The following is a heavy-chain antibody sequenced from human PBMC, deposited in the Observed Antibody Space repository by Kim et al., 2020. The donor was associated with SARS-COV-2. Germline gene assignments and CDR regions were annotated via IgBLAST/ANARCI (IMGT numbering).Heavy chain of an antibody. CDR1: GGSISSSSYY. CDR3: ARQHCSGGSCYWIYPCGGDCYHFDY. D-gene: IGHD2-15*01. CDR2: IYYSGST. J-gene: IGHJ4*02. Sequence: SETLSLTCTVSGGSISSSSYYWGWIRQPPGKGLEWIGSIYYSGSTYYNPSLKSRVTISVDTSKNQFSLKLSSVTAADTAVYYCARQHCSGGSCYWIYPCGGDCYHFDYWGQGTLVTVSS. V-gene: IGHV4-39*01.